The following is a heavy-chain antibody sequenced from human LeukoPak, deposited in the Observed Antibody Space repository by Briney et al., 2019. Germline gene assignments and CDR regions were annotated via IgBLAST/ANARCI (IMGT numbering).Heavy chain of an antibody. CDR3: AKTQLVRDY. Sequence: GGSLRLSCAASGFTFKTYGMHWVRQAPGKGLEWVAFIQYDGNNKYYADSVKGRFNISRDSSQNTVYLQMNSLRAEDTAVYYCAKTQLVRDYRGQGTRVTVSS. CDR2: IQYDGNNK. J-gene: IGHJ4*02. D-gene: IGHD6-13*01. V-gene: IGHV3-30*02. CDR1: GFTFKTYG.